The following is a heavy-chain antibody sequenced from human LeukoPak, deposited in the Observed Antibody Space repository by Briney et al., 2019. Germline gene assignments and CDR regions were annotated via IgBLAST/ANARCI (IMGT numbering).Heavy chain of an antibody. V-gene: IGHV1-69*05. CDR3: ARDVHGDYGSGWFDP. Sequence: SVKVSCKTSGGTFNNSAISWVRQAPGQGLEWLGGIMPLFGTAGYAQKFQGRVTITKDESTRTVHLELTSLTSDDTAVYYCARDVHGDYGSGWFDPWGQGTLVSVSS. D-gene: IGHD4-17*01. CDR1: GGTFNNSA. J-gene: IGHJ5*02. CDR2: IMPLFGTA.